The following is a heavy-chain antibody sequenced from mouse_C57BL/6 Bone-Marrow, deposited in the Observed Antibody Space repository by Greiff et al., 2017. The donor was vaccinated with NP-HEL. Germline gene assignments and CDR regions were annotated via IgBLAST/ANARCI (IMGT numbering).Heavy chain of an antibody. Sequence: QVQLQQPGAELVMPGASVKLSCKASGYTFTSYWMHWVKQRPGQGLEWIGEIDPSDSYTNYNQKFKGKSTLTVDKSSSTAYMQLSSLTSEDSAVYYCAIYYGPSYGDYWGQGTTLTVSS. CDR3: AIYYGPSYGDY. J-gene: IGHJ2*01. V-gene: IGHV1-69*01. CDR1: GYTFTSYW. D-gene: IGHD1-1*01. CDR2: IDPSDSYT.